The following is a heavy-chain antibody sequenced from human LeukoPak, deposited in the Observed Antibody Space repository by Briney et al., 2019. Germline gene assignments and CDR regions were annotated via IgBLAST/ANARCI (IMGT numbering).Heavy chain of an antibody. CDR2: IYHSGST. D-gene: IGHD5-24*01. J-gene: IGHJ5*02. V-gene: IGHV4-30-2*01. Sequence: SETLSLTCAVSGGSISSGGYSWSWIRQPPGKGLEWIGYIYHSGSTYYNPSLKSRVTISVDRSKNQFSLKLSSATAADTAVYYCARRARDGYNPNWFDPWGQGTLVTVSS. CDR1: GGSISSGGYS. CDR3: ARRARDGYNPNWFDP.